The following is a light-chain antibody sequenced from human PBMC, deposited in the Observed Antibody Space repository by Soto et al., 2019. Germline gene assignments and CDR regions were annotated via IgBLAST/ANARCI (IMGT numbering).Light chain of an antibody. J-gene: IGKJ5*01. CDR3: QQRHMWPIT. V-gene: IGKV3-11*01. Sequence: EIAMTQSPATLSVSPGERGTLSCSASQTISSNLAWYQQKPGQAPRLLIYDAYNRAAGIPPRFSGSGSGTDFTLTISSLEPEDSAVYYCQQRHMWPITFGQGTRLEI. CDR1: QTISSN. CDR2: DAY.